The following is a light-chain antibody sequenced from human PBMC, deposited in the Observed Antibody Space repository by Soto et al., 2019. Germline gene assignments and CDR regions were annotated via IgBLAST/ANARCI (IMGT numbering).Light chain of an antibody. CDR2: EVS. V-gene: IGLV2-14*01. Sequence: QSALTQPASVSGSPGQSITISCTGTSSDVGGYKYVSWFQQHPGKAPKLKIYEVSNRPSGVSNRFSGSKSGNTASLTISELQAEDEPDYYCTSFTTISTWVFGGGTQLTVL. CDR3: TSFTTISTWV. J-gene: IGLJ3*02. CDR1: SSDVGGYKY.